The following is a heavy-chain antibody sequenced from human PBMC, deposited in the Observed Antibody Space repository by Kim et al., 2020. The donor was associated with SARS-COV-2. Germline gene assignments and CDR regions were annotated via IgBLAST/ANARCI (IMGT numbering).Heavy chain of an antibody. Sequence: GGSLRLSCAASGFTFSSYGMHWVRQAPGKGLEWVAVISYDGSNKYYADSVKGRFTISRDNSKNTLYLQMNSLRAEDTAVYYCAKGIMMYDFWSGADYWGQGTLVTGSS. CDR2: ISYDGSNK. D-gene: IGHD3-3*01. CDR1: GFTFSSYG. V-gene: IGHV3-30*18. J-gene: IGHJ4*02. CDR3: AKGIMMYDFWSGADY.